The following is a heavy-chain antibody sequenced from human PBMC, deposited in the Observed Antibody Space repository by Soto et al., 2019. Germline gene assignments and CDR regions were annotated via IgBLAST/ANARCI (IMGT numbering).Heavy chain of an antibody. CDR3: ARYVKLWFGELFGRNYYYGMDV. CDR2: IYYSGST. J-gene: IGHJ6*02. V-gene: IGHV4-39*01. CDR1: GGSISSSSYY. Sequence: TSETLSLTCTVSGGSISSSSYYWGWIRQPPGKGLEWIGSIYYSGSTYYNPSLKSRVTISVDTSKNQFSLKLSSVTAADTAVYYCARYVKLWFGELFGRNYYYGMDVWGQGTTVTVSS. D-gene: IGHD3-10*01.